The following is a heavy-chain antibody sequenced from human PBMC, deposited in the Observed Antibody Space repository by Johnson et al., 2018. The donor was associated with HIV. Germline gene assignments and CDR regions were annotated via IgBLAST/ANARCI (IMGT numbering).Heavy chain of an antibody. D-gene: IGHD5-18*01. CDR2: IWYDGSNE. CDR3: ARLPSGYNRDSFNI. J-gene: IGHJ3*02. V-gene: IGHV3-33*01. Sequence: QMLLVESGGGVVQPGRSLRLSCAASGFSFRKYGIHWVRQAPGKGLEWVAVIWYDGSNEYYTDSVKGRFTISRDNSKNILYLQMNSLRAEDTATYYCARLPSGYNRDSFNIWGQGTMVTVSS. CDR1: GFSFRKYG.